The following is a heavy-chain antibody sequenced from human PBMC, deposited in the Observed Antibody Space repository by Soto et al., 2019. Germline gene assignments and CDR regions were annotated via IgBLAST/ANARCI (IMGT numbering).Heavy chain of an antibody. D-gene: IGHD3-3*01. CDR2: ISYDGSNK. V-gene: IGHV3-30-3*01. J-gene: IGHJ6*02. CDR3: ARDESGITIFVASMDV. CDR1: GFTFSSYA. Sequence: PGGSLRLSCAASGFTFSSYAMHWVRQAPGKGLEWVAVISYDGSNKYYADSVKGRFTISRDNSKNTLYLQMNSLRAEDTAVYYCARDESGITIFVASMDVWGQGTTVTVSS.